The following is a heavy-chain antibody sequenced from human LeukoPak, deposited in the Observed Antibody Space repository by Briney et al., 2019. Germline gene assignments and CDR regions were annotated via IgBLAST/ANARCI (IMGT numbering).Heavy chain of an antibody. Sequence: ASVKVSCKASGYTFTSYDINWVRQATGQGLEWMGWISAYNGNTNYAQKLQGRVTMTTDTSTSTAYMELRSLRSDDTAVYYCARAEDYEISDYWGQGTLVTVSS. V-gene: IGHV1-18*01. D-gene: IGHD4-17*01. CDR2: ISAYNGNT. CDR1: GYTFTSYD. CDR3: ARAEDYEISDY. J-gene: IGHJ4*02.